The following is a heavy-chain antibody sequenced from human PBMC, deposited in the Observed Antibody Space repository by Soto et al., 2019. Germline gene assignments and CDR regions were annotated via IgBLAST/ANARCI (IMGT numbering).Heavy chain of an antibody. J-gene: IGHJ1*01. D-gene: IGHD3-16*01. V-gene: IGHV3-33*05. CDR3: ARWGTTGGLDV. CDR1: GFTFRSYV. Sequence: QVQLVESGGGVVQPGTSRRLSCVGSGFTFRSYVIHWVRQAPGKGLEWVALTSYDGSNKDYGDSVKGRFTISRDNSRSTVDLQMDSLRREDTALYYCARWGTTGGLDVWGQGTLVSVSS. CDR2: TSYDGSNK.